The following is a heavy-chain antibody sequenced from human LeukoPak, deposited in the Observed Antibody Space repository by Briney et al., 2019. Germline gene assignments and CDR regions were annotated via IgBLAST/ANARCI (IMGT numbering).Heavy chain of an antibody. Sequence: GGSQRLPCAASGFTFSRYGMHWVRQAPGKGLEWVSYISSSSSYTNYADSVKGRFTISRDNVKNSLYLQMNSLRAEDTAVYYCARGASGYYDSSGRLFDPWGQGALVTVSS. CDR2: ISSSSSYT. D-gene: IGHD3-22*01. CDR3: ARGASGYYDSSGRLFDP. J-gene: IGHJ5*02. CDR1: GFTFSRYG. V-gene: IGHV3-21*05.